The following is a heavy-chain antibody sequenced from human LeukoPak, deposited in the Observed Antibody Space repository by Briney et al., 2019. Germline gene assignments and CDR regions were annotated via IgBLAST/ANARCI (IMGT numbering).Heavy chain of an antibody. CDR3: AKDNPRLPYYMDV. CDR1: GFPFSTFA. CDR2: ISYNGQST. Sequence: GGSLRLSCAASGFPFSTFAMHWVRQAPGRGLEYVSAISYNGQSTYYADSVKGRFTISRDNFKNTLYLQMGSLRPEDMAVYYCAKDNPRLPYYMDVWGKGTTVTVSS. J-gene: IGHJ6*03. V-gene: IGHV3-64*02.